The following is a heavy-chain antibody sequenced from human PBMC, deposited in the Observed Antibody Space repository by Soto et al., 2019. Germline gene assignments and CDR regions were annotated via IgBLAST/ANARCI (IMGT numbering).Heavy chain of an antibody. CDR3: ARLGIAVAGTYGMYV. D-gene: IGHD6-19*01. CDR1: GYSFTSYW. Sequence: PGESLKVSCKGSGYSFTSYWIGWVRQMPGKGLEWMGIIYPGDSDTRYSPSFQGQVTISADKSISTAYLQWSSLKASDTAMYYCARLGIAVAGTYGMYVWGQGTTVTVSS. J-gene: IGHJ6*02. V-gene: IGHV5-51*01. CDR2: IYPGDSDT.